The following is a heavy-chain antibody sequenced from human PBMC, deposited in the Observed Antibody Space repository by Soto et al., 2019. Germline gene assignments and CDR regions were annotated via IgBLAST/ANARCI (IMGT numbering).Heavy chain of an antibody. CDR1: GGTFSSYA. Sequence: QVQLVQSGAEVKKPGSSVKVSCKASGGTFSSYAISWVRQAPGQGLEWMGGIIPIFGTANYAQKFQGRVTITADESTRTAYMELSSLRSEDTAGYYCARDRRITGTYYYYGMDVWGQGTTVTVSS. D-gene: IGHD1-20*01. V-gene: IGHV1-69*01. J-gene: IGHJ6*02. CDR2: IIPIFGTA. CDR3: ARDRRITGTYYYYGMDV.